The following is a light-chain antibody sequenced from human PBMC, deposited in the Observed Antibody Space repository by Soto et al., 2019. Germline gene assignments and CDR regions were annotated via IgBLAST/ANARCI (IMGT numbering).Light chain of an antibody. V-gene: IGKV1-5*01. CDR2: DAS. CDR3: QQFHSFPIT. CDR1: QSITIW. J-gene: IGKJ5*01. Sequence: GDRVAITCRASQSITIWLAWYQQKPGKAPKLLIYDASTLESGVPSRFSGSGSGTEFTLTISSLQPDDFATYYCQQFHSFPITFGQGTRLEIK.